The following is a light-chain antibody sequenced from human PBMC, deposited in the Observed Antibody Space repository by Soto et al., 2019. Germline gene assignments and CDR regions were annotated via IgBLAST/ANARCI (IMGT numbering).Light chain of an antibody. CDR2: DAS. CDR1: QSISNN. V-gene: IGKV3-15*01. CDR3: QQYYNWPPLT. Sequence: EILMTQSPATLSVSPGERATLSCRASQSISNNLAWYQKQHGQAPRLVNYDASNRDTDIPARFGGSGFGTEFTLTISSLQSEDFADYYGQQYYNWPPLTFGGATKVEIK. J-gene: IGKJ4*01.